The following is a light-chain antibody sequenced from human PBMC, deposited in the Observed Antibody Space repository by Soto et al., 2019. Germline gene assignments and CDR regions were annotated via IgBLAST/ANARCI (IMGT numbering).Light chain of an antibody. CDR3: GADHGSGSNFVV. CDR1: SGYSNYK. V-gene: IGLV9-49*01. CDR2: VGTGGIVG. Sequence: VVTQPPSASASLGASVTLTCTLSSGYSNYKVDWYQQRPGKGPRFVMRVGTGGIVGSKGDGIPDRFSVLGSGLNRYLTIKNIQEEDESDYHCGADHGSGSNFVVFGGGTKLTVL. J-gene: IGLJ2*01.